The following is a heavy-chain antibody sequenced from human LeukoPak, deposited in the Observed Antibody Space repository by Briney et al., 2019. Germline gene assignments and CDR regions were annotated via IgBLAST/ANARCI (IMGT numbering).Heavy chain of an antibody. CDR1: GFTVSSNY. J-gene: IGHJ4*02. CDR3: ARAGPIDY. CDR2: IYSGGNT. V-gene: IGHV3-53*01. Sequence: PGGSLRLSCAASGFTVSSNYMSWVRQAPGKELEWVSVIYSGGNTYYADSVKGRFTISRDNSKNTVYLQMNSLRAEDTAVYYCARAGPIDYWGQGTLVTVSS.